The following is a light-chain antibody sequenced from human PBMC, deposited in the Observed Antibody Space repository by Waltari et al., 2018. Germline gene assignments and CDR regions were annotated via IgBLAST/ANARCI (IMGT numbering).Light chain of an antibody. Sequence: DIQMTQSPSSLSASVGARVTITCRASQSISSYLNWYQQKPGKAPKLLIYAASSLQSGVPSRFSGSGSGTDFTLTISSLQPEDFATYYCQQSYSTLGRTFGQGTKVEIK. J-gene: IGKJ1*01. CDR3: QQSYSTLGRT. CDR2: AAS. V-gene: IGKV1-39*01. CDR1: QSISSY.